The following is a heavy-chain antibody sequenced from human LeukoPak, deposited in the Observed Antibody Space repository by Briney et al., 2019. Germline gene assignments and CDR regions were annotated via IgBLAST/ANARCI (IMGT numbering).Heavy chain of an antibody. CDR3: AGSYGSGIYYRYFDY. CDR1: GFTFSSYS. V-gene: IGHV3-48*04. D-gene: IGHD3-10*01. Sequence: GRSLRLSCAASGFTFSSYSMNWVRQAPGKGLEWVSYISGSSSTIYYADSVKGRFTISRDNAKNSLYLQMNSLRAEDTAVYYCAGSYGSGIYYRYFDYWGQGTLVTVSS. J-gene: IGHJ4*02. CDR2: ISGSSSTI.